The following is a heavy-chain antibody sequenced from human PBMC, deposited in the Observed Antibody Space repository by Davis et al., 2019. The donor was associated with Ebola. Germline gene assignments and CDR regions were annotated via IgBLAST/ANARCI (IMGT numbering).Heavy chain of an antibody. CDR2: IYPGDSDT. Sequence: GESLKISCKGSGYSFTSYWIGWVRQMPGKGLEWMGIIYPGDSDTRYSPSFQGHVTISADKSISTAYLQWSSLKASDTAMYYCATASMIFGVVISLLDVWGKGTTVTVSS. CDR1: GYSFTSYW. CDR3: ATASMIFGVVISLLDV. J-gene: IGHJ6*04. V-gene: IGHV5-51*01. D-gene: IGHD3-3*01.